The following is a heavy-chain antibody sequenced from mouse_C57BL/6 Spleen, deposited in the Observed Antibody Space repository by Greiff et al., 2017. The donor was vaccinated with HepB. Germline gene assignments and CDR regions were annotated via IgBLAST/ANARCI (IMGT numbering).Heavy chain of an antibody. V-gene: IGHV1-54*01. J-gene: IGHJ3*01. CDR1: GYAFTNYL. Sequence: QVQLQQSGAELVRPGTSVKVSCKASGYAFTNYLIEWVKQRPEQGLEWIGVINPGSGGTNYNEKFKGKAALTADKSSSTAYMQLSSLTSEDSAVYFCARSNSRRGFAYWGQGTLVTVSA. CDR3: ARSNSRRGFAY. CDR2: INPGSGGT. D-gene: IGHD3-1*01.